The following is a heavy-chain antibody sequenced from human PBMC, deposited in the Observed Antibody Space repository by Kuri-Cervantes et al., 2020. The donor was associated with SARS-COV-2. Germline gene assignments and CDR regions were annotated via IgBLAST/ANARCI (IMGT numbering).Heavy chain of an antibody. CDR3: ARSPRCSTTSCYYGMDV. J-gene: IGHJ6*01. Sequence: GESLKISCAASGFTFSSYAMSWVRQAPGKGLEWVSAISGSGGYTYYADSVKGRFTISRGNSKNTLSLQMNGLRAEDTAVYYCARSPRCSTTSCYYGMDVWGPGTTVTCYS. CDR2: ISGSGGYT. V-gene: IGHV3-23*01. CDR1: GFTFSSYA. D-gene: IGHD2-2*01.